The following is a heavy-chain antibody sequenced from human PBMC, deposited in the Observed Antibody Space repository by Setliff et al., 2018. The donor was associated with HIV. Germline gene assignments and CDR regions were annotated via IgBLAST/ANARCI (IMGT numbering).Heavy chain of an antibody. V-gene: IGHV1-24*01. D-gene: IGHD3-10*01. J-gene: IGHJ4*02. CDR1: GYTLTEVS. Sequence: ASVKVSCKVSGYTLTEVSIHWVRQAPGRGLEWMGWINTNSGDTNFAQKFQGRVTMTKDTSTGTAYMELSSLRSDDTAVYYCATDRTQTGISLVRGRLTDPARYPLDYWGQGTLVTVSS. CDR3: ATDRTQTGISLVRGRLTDPARYPLDY. CDR2: INTNSGDT.